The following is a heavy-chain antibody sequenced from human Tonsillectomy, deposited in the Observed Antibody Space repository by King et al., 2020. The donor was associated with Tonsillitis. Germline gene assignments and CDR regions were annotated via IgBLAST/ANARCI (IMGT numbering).Heavy chain of an antibody. V-gene: IGHV3-33*08. CDR1: GFTFSSYG. CDR3: ARETPYYYDNSGYYPGYFDL. Sequence: VQLVESGGGVVQPGRSLRLSCAASGFTFSSYGMHWVRQAPGKGLEWVALIWYDGSNKYYADSVKGRFTIPRDTSKNTLYLQMNSLRAEDTAVYYCARETPYYYDNSGYYPGYFDLWGRGTLVTVSS. J-gene: IGHJ2*01. CDR2: IWYDGSNK. D-gene: IGHD3-22*01.